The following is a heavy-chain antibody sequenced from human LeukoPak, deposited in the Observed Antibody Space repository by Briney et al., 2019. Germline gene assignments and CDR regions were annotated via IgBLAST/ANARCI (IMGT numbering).Heavy chain of an antibody. V-gene: IGHV3-30*18. J-gene: IGHJ3*02. CDR2: ISYDGSDK. CDR1: GFTFSTYD. CDR3: AKDFGEAAFDI. D-gene: IGHD3-10*01. Sequence: GGSLRLSCAASGFTFSTYDMHWVRQAPGKGLEWVAIISYDGSDKYYADSVKGRFTISRDNSKNTLCLQMNSLRAEDTAVYYCAKDFGEAAFDIWGQGTMVTVSS.